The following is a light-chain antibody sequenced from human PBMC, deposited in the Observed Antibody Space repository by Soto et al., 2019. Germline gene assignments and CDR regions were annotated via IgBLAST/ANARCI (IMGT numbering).Light chain of an antibody. CDR3: QQYGSSGT. CDR2: GAS. J-gene: IGKJ1*01. Sequence: VLTQSKGTLSLSPGERATLSCRASQSVSNNYLAWYQQKPGQAPRLLIYGASNRATGIPDRFSGSGSGTDFTLTISRLEPEDFAVYYCQQYGSSGTFGQGANV. CDR1: QSVSNNY. V-gene: IGKV3-20*01.